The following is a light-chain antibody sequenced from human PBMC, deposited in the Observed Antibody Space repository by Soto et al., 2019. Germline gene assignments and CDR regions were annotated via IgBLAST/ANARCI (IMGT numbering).Light chain of an antibody. CDR1: QDIRNF. Sequence: DIQMTQSPTSLSASVGDRVTITCRASQDIRNFVAWYQQKPGKAPKLLLYAASTLQSGVPSRFSGSGSGTDFTLTINSLQPEDVATYSCQKYSSVPVFGPGTKLEIK. CDR3: QKYSSVPV. V-gene: IGKV1-27*01. J-gene: IGKJ3*01. CDR2: AAS.